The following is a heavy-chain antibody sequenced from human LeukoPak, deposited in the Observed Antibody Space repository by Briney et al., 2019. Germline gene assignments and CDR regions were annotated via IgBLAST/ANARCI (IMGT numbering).Heavy chain of an antibody. V-gene: IGHV1-3*01. Sequence: GASVKVSSKGSGYTLISYVMHWVRQAPGQRREGVGWSNAGNGNTKYSQKFQGRDTLTRDTYPSTAYMELSSLRAEDTAVYYCAADPTAWTDKDGVGYWGQGTLVTVSS. CDR3: AADPTAWTDKDGVGY. CDR1: GYTLISYV. D-gene: IGHD2-15*01. CDR2: SNAGNGNT. J-gene: IGHJ4*02.